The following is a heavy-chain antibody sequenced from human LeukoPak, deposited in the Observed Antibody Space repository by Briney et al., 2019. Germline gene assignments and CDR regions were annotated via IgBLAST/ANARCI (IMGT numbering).Heavy chain of an antibody. J-gene: IGHJ5*02. CDR2: IHPDGINK. D-gene: IGHD3-3*01. CDR1: GFTFTTYG. CDR3: AKDWSGNYNWSDP. V-gene: IGHV3-30*02. Sequence: GGSLRLSCAASGFTFTTYGMHWVRQAPGKGLEWVACIHPDGINKDYADSVKGRFIISRDNSKNTLYLQMNSLRAEDTAVYYCAKDWSGNYNWSDPWGQGTLVTVSS.